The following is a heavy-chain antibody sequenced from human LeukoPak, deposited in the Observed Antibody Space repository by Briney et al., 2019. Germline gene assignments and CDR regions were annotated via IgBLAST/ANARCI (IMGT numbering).Heavy chain of an antibody. J-gene: IGHJ3*02. V-gene: IGHV4-34*01. Sequence: SEALSLTCAVYGGSFSGYYWNWIRQPPGKGLEWIGEINHSGSTNYNPSLKSRVTISVDTSKNQFSLKLSSVTAADTAVYYCARGGYYGSGRDAFDIWGQGTTVTVSS. CDR3: ARGGYYGSGRDAFDI. D-gene: IGHD3-10*01. CDR1: GGSFSGYY. CDR2: INHSGST.